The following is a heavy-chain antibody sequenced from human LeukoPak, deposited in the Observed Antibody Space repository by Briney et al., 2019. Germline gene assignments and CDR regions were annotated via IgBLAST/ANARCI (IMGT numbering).Heavy chain of an antibody. CDR3: ARDISGSYTVDY. CDR2: IQYDGSTK. D-gene: IGHD1-26*01. V-gene: IGHV3-30-3*01. J-gene: IGHJ4*02. Sequence: QSGRSLRLSCAASGFTFSSHAMHWVRQAPGKGLDWVAVIQYDGSTKYYEDSVKGRFTISRDNSRNTLDLQINSLRAEDTAIYYCARDISGSYTVDYWGQGVLVTVSS. CDR1: GFTFSSHA.